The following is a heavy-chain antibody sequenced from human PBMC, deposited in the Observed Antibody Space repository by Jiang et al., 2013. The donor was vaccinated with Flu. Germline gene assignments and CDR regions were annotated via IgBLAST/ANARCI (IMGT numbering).Heavy chain of an antibody. CDR2: ISGSGGST. J-gene: IGHJ4*02. Sequence: CAASGFTFSSYAMSWVRQAPGKGLEWVSAISGSGGSTYYADSVKGRFTISRDNSKNTLYLQMNSLRAEDTAVYYCAQARGGMVYATLFDYWGQGTLVTVSS. CDR1: GFTFSSYA. D-gene: IGHD2-8*01. V-gene: IGHV3-23*01. CDR3: AQARGGMVYATLFDY.